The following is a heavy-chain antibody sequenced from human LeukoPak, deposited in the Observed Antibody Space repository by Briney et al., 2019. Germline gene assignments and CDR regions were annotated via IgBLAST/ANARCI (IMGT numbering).Heavy chain of an antibody. J-gene: IGHJ6*02. D-gene: IGHD3-3*01. CDR1: GGSISSTSYY. CDR2: IYYSGST. Sequence: PSETLSLTCTVSGGSISSTSYYWGWIRQPPGKGLEWIGTIYYSGSTDYNPSLKSRVTISVDTPKNQFSLKLSSVTAADTAVYYCARSYYDFWSGYYIYYGMDVWGQGTTVTVSS. CDR3: ARSYYDFWSGYYIYYGMDV. V-gene: IGHV4-39*01.